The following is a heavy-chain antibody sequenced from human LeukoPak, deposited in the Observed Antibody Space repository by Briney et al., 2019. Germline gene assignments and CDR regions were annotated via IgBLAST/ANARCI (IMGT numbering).Heavy chain of an antibody. CDR3: AGEWYNWNGFDY. CDR2: INHSGST. CDR1: GGPFSGYY. Sequence: SETLSLTCAVYGGPFSGYYWSWIRQPPGKGLEWIGEINHSGSTNYNPSLKSRVTISVDTSKNQFSLKLSSVTAADTAVYYCAGEWYNWNGFDYWGQGTLVTVSS. J-gene: IGHJ4*02. V-gene: IGHV4-34*01. D-gene: IGHD1-1*01.